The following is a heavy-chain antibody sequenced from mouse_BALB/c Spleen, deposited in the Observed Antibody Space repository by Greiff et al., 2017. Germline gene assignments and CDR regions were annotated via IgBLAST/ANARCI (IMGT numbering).Heavy chain of an antibody. J-gene: IGHJ4*01. CDR2: ISSGSSTI. Sequence: EVNVVESGGGLVQPGGSRKLSCAASGFTFSSFGMHWVRQAPEKGLEWVAYISSGSSTIYYPDTVKGRFTITRDNPKNTLFLQMTSLRSEDTAMDYCARSGEDMDDWGQGTSVTVSS. CDR3: ARSGEDMDD. V-gene: IGHV5-17*02. CDR1: GFTFSSFG.